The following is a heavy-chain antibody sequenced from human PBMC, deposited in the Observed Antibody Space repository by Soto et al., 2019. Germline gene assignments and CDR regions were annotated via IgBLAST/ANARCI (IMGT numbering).Heavy chain of an antibody. J-gene: IGHJ4*02. Sequence: PSETLSLTCAVSGGSFTSNNWWTWVRQPPGQGLEWIGEIYRTGSTNYNPSLKSRVTISLDKSEYQFSLKVTSLTAADTAVYYCASRDPGTSVDYWGQGTLVTVSS. CDR3: ASRDPGTSVDY. V-gene: IGHV4-4*02. D-gene: IGHD1-7*01. CDR1: GGSFTSNNW. CDR2: IYRTGST.